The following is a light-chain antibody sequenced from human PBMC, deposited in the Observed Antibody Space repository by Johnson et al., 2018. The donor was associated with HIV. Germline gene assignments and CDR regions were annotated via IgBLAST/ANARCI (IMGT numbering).Light chain of an antibody. CDR3: GTWDSSLSVPG. Sequence: QAVLTQPPSVSAAPGQKVTISCSGSSSNIGNNYVSWYQQFPGTAPKLLIYENNKRPSGIPDRFSGSKSGTSATLGITGLQTGDEADYYCGTWDSSLSVPGFGSGTKVTVL. V-gene: IGLV1-51*02. J-gene: IGLJ1*01. CDR2: ENN. CDR1: SSNIGNNY.